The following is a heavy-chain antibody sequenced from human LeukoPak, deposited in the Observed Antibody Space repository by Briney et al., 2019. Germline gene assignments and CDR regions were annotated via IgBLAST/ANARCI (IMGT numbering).Heavy chain of an antibody. CDR2: ISYDGSNK. CDR1: GFTFSSYA. Sequence: PGGSLRLPCAASGFTFSSYAMHWVRQAPCKGLEWVAVISYDGSNKYYADSVKGRFTISRDNSKNTLYLQMNSLRAEDTAVYYCAREQGQWLALDYWGQGTLVTVSS. V-gene: IGHV3-30-3*01. J-gene: IGHJ4*02. CDR3: AREQGQWLALDY. D-gene: IGHD6-19*01.